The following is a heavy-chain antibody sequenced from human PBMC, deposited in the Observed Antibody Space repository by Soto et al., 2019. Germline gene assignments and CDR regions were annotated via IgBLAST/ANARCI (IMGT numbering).Heavy chain of an antibody. J-gene: IGHJ4*02. D-gene: IGHD2-21*02. V-gene: IGHV1-18*01. Sequence: ASVKVSCKASGYTFTSYCISWVRQAPGQGLEWMGWISAYNGNTNYAQKLQGRVTMTTDTSTSTAYMELRSLRSDDTAVYYCARPGCGGDCSTYYFDYWGQGTLVTVSS. CDR3: ARPGCGGDCSTYYFDY. CDR1: GYTFTSYC. CDR2: ISAYNGNT.